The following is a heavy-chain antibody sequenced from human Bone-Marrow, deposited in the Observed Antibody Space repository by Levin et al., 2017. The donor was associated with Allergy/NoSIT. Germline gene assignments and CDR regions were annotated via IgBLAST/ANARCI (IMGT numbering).Heavy chain of an antibody. CDR2: IFYSGST. Sequence: SETLSLTCTVSGGSISGYYWSWVRQPPGKGLEWVGHIFYSGSTNYNPSLKSRVTISINTSKNQFSLNLTSVTAADTAFYYCARSVAGECDYWGQGALVTVSS. J-gene: IGHJ4*02. V-gene: IGHV4-59*01. CDR1: GGSISGYY. CDR3: ARSVAGECDY. D-gene: IGHD3-10*01.